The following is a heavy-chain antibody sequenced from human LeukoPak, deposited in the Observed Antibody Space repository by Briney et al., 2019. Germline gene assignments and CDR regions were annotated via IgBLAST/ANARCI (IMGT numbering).Heavy chain of an antibody. CDR3: ARGGTVAGNNYFDF. Sequence: GGSLRLSCAASGFTFSTYSMNWVRQAPGKGLEWVSSISSSSTYIYYADSVKGRFTISRDNAKNSLYLQMNSLRAEDTAVYYCARGGTVAGNNYFDFWGQGTLVTVSS. CDR1: GFTFSTYS. CDR2: ISSSSTYI. D-gene: IGHD6-19*01. V-gene: IGHV3-21*01. J-gene: IGHJ4*02.